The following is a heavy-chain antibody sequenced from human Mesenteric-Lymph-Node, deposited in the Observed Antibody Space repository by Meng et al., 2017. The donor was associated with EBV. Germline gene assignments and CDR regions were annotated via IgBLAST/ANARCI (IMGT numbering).Heavy chain of an antibody. Sequence: VQVVQSGAEVKKPGASVKVTCKASGYTFSAYGISWVRHAPGQGLEWMGWISPFNGNTNYAQNLQDRVTMTTDTSTTTAYMELRNLRSDDTAVYYCARDVLGSGDYWGQGTLVTVSS. V-gene: IGHV1-18*01. CDR2: ISPFNGNT. CDR3: ARDVLGSGDY. D-gene: IGHD5-12*01. CDR1: GYTFSAYG. J-gene: IGHJ4*02.